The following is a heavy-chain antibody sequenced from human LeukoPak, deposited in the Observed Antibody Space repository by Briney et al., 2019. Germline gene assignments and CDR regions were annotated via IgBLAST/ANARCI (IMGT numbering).Heavy chain of an antibody. J-gene: IGHJ6*03. Sequence: GGSLRLSCAASGFTFSSYGMHWVRQGPGKGLEWVAFIRYDGSNKYYADSVKGRFTISRDNSKNTLYLQMNSLRAEDTAVYYCAKDDLDSSGWRGPVFYYYYMDVWGKGTTVTASS. CDR1: GFTFSSYG. D-gene: IGHD3-22*01. CDR3: AKDDLDSSGWRGPVFYYYYMDV. CDR2: IRYDGSNK. V-gene: IGHV3-30*02.